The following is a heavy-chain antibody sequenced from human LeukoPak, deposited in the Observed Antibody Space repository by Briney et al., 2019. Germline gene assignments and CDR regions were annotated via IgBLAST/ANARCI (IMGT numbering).Heavy chain of an antibody. CDR1: GIAFNTYN. CDR2: ISGSSTTT. V-gene: IGHV3-48*04. J-gene: IGHJ4*02. Sequence: GGSLRLSCAASGIAFNTYNMHWVRQVPGKGLEWVAFISGSSTTTYYADSVKGRFTISRDNAKNTLYLQMNSLRAEDTAVYYCAREYGSGWYYFDYWGQGTLVTVSS. CDR3: AREYGSGWYYFDY. D-gene: IGHD6-19*01.